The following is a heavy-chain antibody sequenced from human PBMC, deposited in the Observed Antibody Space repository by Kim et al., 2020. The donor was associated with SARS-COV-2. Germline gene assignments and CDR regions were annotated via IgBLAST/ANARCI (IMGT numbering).Heavy chain of an antibody. V-gene: IGHV3-48*03. CDR2: ISSSGSTI. Sequence: GGSLRLSCAASGFTFSSYEMNWVRQAPGKGLEWVSYISSSGSTIYYADSVKGRFTISRDNAKNSLYLQMNSLRAEDTAVYYCARAHSRGPLSYYYYYGMDIWGQGTTVTVSS. CDR1: GFTFSSYE. D-gene: IGHD3-22*01. CDR3: ARAHSRGPLSYYYYYGMDI. J-gene: IGHJ6*02.